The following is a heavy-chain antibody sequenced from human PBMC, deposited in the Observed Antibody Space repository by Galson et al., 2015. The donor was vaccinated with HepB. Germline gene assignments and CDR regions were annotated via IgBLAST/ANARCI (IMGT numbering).Heavy chain of an antibody. D-gene: IGHD1-1*01. J-gene: IGHJ4*02. CDR1: GFTFSSYE. Sequence: SLRLSCAGSGFTFSSYEMNWVRQAPGKGLEWVSYISSSGSTVYFAESVKGRFTISRDNGENSLFLHMNSLRVEDTAVYYCALGNCCSAGTCHLPFFYWGQGTLVTVSS. V-gene: IGHV3-48*03. CDR2: ISSSGSTV. CDR3: ALGNCCSAGTCHLPFFY.